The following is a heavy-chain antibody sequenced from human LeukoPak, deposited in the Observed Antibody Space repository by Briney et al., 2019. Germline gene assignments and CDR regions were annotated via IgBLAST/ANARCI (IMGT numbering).Heavy chain of an antibody. CDR2: MNPNSGNT. V-gene: IGHV1-8*03. D-gene: IGHD4-11*01. J-gene: IGHJ5*02. CDR1: GYTFTSYG. CDR3: ARGFRSYSNYDWEGVWFDP. Sequence: ASVKVSCKASGYTFTSYGISWVRQAPGQGLEWMGWMNPNSGNTGYAQKFQGRVTITRNTSISTAYMELSSLRSEDTAVYYCARGFRSYSNYDWEGVWFDPWGQGTLVTVSS.